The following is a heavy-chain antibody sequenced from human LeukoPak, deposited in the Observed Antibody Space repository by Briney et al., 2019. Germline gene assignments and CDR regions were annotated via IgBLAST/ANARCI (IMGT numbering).Heavy chain of an antibody. CDR1: GYSISSGYY. CDR3: ARRGYSSSYYFDY. J-gene: IGHJ4*02. Sequence: PSETLSLTCAVSGYSISSGYYWGWIRQPPGKGLEWIGSIYHSGGTYYNPSLKSRVTISVDTSKNQFSLKLSSVTAADTAVYYCARRGYSSSYYFDYWGQGTLVTVSS. V-gene: IGHV4-38-2*01. D-gene: IGHD6-6*01. CDR2: IYHSGGT.